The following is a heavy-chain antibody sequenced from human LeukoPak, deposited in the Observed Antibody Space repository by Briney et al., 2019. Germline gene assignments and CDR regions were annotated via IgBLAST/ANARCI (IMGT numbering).Heavy chain of an antibody. Sequence: SETLSLTCVVYGGSFSRYFWSWIRQPPGKGLEWIGEITPSGSTNYSPSLKSRVSISIDTSKKKLSLRLTSVTAADSAVYYCASSFYYDSRDYWGQGTLVTVSS. CDR1: GGSFSRYF. V-gene: IGHV4-34*01. J-gene: IGHJ4*02. CDR3: ASSFYYDSRDY. CDR2: ITPSGST. D-gene: IGHD3-22*01.